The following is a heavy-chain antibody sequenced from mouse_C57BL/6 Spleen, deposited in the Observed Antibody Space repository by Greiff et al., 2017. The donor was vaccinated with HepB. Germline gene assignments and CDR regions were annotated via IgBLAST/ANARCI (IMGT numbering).Heavy chain of an antibody. D-gene: IGHD2-3*01. Sequence: VQLQQSGPELVKPGASVKISCKASGYSFTGYYMNWVKQSPEKSLEWIGEINPSTGGTTYNQKFKAKATLTVDKSSSTAYMQLKSLTSEDSAVYYCARGEYDGYSWFAYWGQGTLVTVSA. J-gene: IGHJ3*01. CDR3: ARGEYDGYSWFAY. CDR1: GYSFTGYY. CDR2: INPSTGGT. V-gene: IGHV1-42*01.